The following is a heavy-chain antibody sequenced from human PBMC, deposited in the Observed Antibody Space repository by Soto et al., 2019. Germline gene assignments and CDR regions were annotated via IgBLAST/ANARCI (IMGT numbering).Heavy chain of an antibody. CDR3: AAPGPSYDYVWGSYRGTYYYGMDV. J-gene: IGHJ6*02. CDR1: GGNISSSSYY. CDR2: IYYSGST. Sequence: SETLSLTCTVSGGNISSSSYYWGWISQPPGKGLEWIGSIYYSGSTYYNPSLKSRVTISVDTSKNQFSLKLSSVTAADTAVYYCAAPGPSYDYVWGSYRGTYYYGMDVWGQGTTATVSS. D-gene: IGHD3-16*02. V-gene: IGHV4-39*01.